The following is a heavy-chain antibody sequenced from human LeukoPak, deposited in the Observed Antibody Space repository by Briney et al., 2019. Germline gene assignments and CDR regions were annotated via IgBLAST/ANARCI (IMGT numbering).Heavy chain of an antibody. CDR3: AREGVGYSYGQ. D-gene: IGHD5-18*01. CDR2: INGDGRYT. J-gene: IGHJ4*02. Sequence: GGSLRLSCVASGFAFSSYWMHWVRQPPGKGLVWVSRINGDGRYTNYADSVKGRFSISRDNAMDTVYLQMNSLRAEDTAVYYCAREGVGYSYGQWGQGTLVSVSS. V-gene: IGHV3-74*01. CDR1: GFAFSSYW.